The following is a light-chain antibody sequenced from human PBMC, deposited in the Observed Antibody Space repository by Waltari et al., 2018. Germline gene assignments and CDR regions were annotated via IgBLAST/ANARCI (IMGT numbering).Light chain of an antibody. CDR3: QAWDTSTVV. J-gene: IGLJ2*01. CDR1: KLGDKY. Sequence: SYELTQAPSVSVSPGQTASITCSGDKLGDKYACWYQQKPGQLPGLVIYRDSRRPAGIPERFSGSNSGNTATLTISGTQAMDEADYYCQAWDTSTVVFGGGTKLTVL. CDR2: RDS. V-gene: IGLV3-1*01.